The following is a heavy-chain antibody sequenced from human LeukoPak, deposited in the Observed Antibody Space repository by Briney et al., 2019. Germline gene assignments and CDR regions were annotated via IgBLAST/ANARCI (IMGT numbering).Heavy chain of an antibody. CDR2: ISSSGSTI. CDR3: ASQTGYCSSTSCSVDY. Sequence: GGSLRLSCAGSGFTFSSYEMNWVRQAPGKGLEWVSYISSSGSTIYYADSVKGRFTIFRDNAKNSLYLQMNSLRVEDTAVYYCASQTGYCSSTSCSVDYWGQGTLVTVSS. D-gene: IGHD2-2*01. CDR1: GFTFSSYE. J-gene: IGHJ4*02. V-gene: IGHV3-48*03.